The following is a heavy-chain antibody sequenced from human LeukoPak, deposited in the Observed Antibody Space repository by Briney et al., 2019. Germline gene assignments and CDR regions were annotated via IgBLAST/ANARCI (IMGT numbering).Heavy chain of an antibody. D-gene: IGHD3-16*01. J-gene: IGHJ3*02. V-gene: IGHV4-38-2*01. CDR2: IYHNESA. Sequence: SETLSLTCAVSGYSITTGYHWAWIRQTPGKGVEWFGSIYHNESAYYNPSLKSRVTMSVDTSKNHFSLKLSSVTAADTAVYYCARLYWGLGAFDIWGQGTMVTVSS. CDR3: ARLYWGLGAFDI. CDR1: GYSITTGYH.